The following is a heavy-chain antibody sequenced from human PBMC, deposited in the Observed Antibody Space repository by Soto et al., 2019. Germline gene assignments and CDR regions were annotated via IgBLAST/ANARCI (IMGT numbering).Heavy chain of an antibody. Sequence: GASVKVSCKASGYTFTGYYMHWVRQAPGQGLEWMGWINPNSGGTNHAQKFQGWVTMTRDTSISTAYMELSRLRSDDTAVYYCARGDIVVVPAAKSRDYYYYYMDVWGNGTTVTVSS. CDR2: INPNSGGT. CDR3: ARGDIVVVPAAKSRDYYYYYMDV. J-gene: IGHJ6*03. V-gene: IGHV1-2*04. CDR1: GYTFTGYY. D-gene: IGHD2-2*01.